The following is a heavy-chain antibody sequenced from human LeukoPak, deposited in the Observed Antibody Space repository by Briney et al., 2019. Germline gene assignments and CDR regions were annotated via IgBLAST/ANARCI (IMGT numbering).Heavy chain of an antibody. V-gene: IGHV4-39*01. D-gene: IGHD3-9*01. CDR2: IYYSGST. J-gene: IGHJ4*02. CDR1: GGSISSSSYY. Sequence: SETLSLTCTVSGGSISSSSYYWGWIRQPPGKGLEWIGSIYYSGSTYYNPSLKSRVTISVDTSKNQFSLKLSSVTAADTAVYYCARHPRRRYYDILNGQQYYFDYWGQGTLVTVSS. CDR3: ARHPRRRYYDILNGQQYYFDY.